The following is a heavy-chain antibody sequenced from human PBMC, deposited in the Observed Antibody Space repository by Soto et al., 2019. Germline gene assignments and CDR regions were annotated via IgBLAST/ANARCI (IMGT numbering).Heavy chain of an antibody. Sequence: SETLSLTCAVSGGSISSGGYSWSWIRQPPGKGLEWIGYIYHSGSTYYNPSLKSRVTISVDRSKNQFSLKLSSVTAADTAVYYCARFDWNYHYYGMDVWGQGTTVTSP. CDR2: IYHSGST. D-gene: IGHD1-1*01. J-gene: IGHJ6*02. V-gene: IGHV4-30-2*01. CDR3: ARFDWNYHYYGMDV. CDR1: GGSISSGGYS.